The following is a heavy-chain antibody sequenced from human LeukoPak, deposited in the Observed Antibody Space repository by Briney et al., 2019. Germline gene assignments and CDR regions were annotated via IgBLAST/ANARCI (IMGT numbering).Heavy chain of an antibody. CDR1: GYSFTTYW. CDR3: AKTKTEYARDDAFDV. D-gene: IGHD2/OR15-2a*01. CDR2: IYPGDSDT. Sequence: GESLKISCTGSGYSFTTYWIGWVRQMPGKGLEWMGIIYPGDSDTRYSPSFQGQVTISADKSITTAYLQWSSLKASDSAMYFCAKTKTEYARDDAFDVWGQGTMVTVSS. J-gene: IGHJ3*01. V-gene: IGHV5-51*01.